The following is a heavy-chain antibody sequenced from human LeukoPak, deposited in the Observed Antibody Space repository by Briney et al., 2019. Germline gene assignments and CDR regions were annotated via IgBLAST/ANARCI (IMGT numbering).Heavy chain of an antibody. D-gene: IGHD6-25*01. CDR1: GGSISSSSYH. CDR2: IFYTGST. V-gene: IGHV4-39*01. CDR3: ARGRGNYYYYGMDV. Sequence: PSETLSLTCTVSGGSISSSSYHWGWIRQPPGKGLEWIGSIFYTGSTYYNPSLKSRVTISVDTSKNQFSLKLSSVTAADTAVYYCARGRGNYYYYGMDVWGQGTTVTVSS. J-gene: IGHJ6*02.